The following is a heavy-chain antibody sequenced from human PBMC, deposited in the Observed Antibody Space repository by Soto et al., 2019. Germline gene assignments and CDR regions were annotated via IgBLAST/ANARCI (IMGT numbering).Heavy chain of an antibody. CDR2: ISSSSSYI. Sequence: GGSLRLSCAASGFTFSSYAMSWVRQAPGKGLEWVSAISSSSSYIYYAGSVKGRFTISRDNAKNSLYLQMNSLRAEDTAVYYCARDRTVVVPRDAFDIWGQGTMVTVSS. CDR3: ARDRTVVVPRDAFDI. CDR1: GFTFSSYA. V-gene: IGHV3-21*01. J-gene: IGHJ3*02. D-gene: IGHD3-22*01.